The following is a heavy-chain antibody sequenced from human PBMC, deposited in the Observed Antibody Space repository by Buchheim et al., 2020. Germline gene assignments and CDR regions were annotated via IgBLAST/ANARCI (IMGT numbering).Heavy chain of an antibody. V-gene: IGHV2-5*01. D-gene: IGHD2-2*03. Sequence: QITLKESGPTLVKPTQTLTLTCAFSGFSLTTSGVGVGWIRQPPGKALEWLAIIYWNDNTYYRPSLKSRLTITKETSKNQVVLTMTNMDPVDTATYYCARRLDLYYFDYWGQGPL. CDR2: IYWNDNT. CDR3: ARRLDLYYFDY. J-gene: IGHJ4*02. CDR1: GFSLTTSGVG.